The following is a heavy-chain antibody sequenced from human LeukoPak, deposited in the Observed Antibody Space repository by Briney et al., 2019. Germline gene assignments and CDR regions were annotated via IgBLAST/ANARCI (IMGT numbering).Heavy chain of an antibody. CDR2: IYYSGST. CDR1: GGSISSSSYY. CDR3: AVGYSYGPYYFDY. D-gene: IGHD5-18*01. J-gene: IGHJ4*02. V-gene: IGHV4-39*07. Sequence: PSETLSLTCTVSGGSISSSSYYWGWIRQPPGKGLEWIGSIYYSGSTYYNPSLKSRVTISVDTSKNQFSLKLSSVTAADTAVYYCAVGYSYGPYYFDYWGQGTLDTVSS.